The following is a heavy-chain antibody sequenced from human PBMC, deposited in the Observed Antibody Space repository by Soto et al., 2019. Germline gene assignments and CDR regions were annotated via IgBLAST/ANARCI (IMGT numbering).Heavy chain of an antibody. CDR2: ISYDGSNK. CDR3: AKDLSSGRYEGPGYFDY. Sequence: GGSLRLSCAASGFTFSSYGMHWVRQAPGKGLEWVAVISYDGSNKYYADSVKGRFTISRDNSKNTLYLQMNSLRAEDTAVYYCAKDLSSGRYEGPGYFDYWGRGTLVTVSS. D-gene: IGHD6-19*01. V-gene: IGHV3-30*18. J-gene: IGHJ4*02. CDR1: GFTFSSYG.